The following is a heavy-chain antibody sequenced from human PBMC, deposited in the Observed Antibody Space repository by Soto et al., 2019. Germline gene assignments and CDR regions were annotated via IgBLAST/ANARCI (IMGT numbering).Heavy chain of an antibody. J-gene: IGHJ3*02. Sequence: QVQLVQSGAEVKKPGSSVKVSCKASGGTFSSYTISWVRQAPGQGLEWMGRIIPILGIENYAQKFQGRVTITAKKSTSTAYMELSSLRSEDTFVYYCAREAHYDSSGYYHYDAFDIWGQGTMVTVSS. CDR2: IIPILGIE. D-gene: IGHD3-22*01. CDR1: GGTFSSYT. V-gene: IGHV1-69*08. CDR3: AREAHYDSSGYYHYDAFDI.